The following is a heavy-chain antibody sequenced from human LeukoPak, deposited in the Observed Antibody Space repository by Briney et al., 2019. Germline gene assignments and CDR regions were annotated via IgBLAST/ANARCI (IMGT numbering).Heavy chain of an antibody. CDR2: INAGNGNT. V-gene: IGHV1-3*01. D-gene: IGHD3-16*01. CDR3: ARGEHMITFGGPNYY. J-gene: IGHJ4*02. CDR1: GYTFTTYT. Sequence: ASVKVSCKASGYTFTTYTIHWVRQAPGHRLEWMGWINAGNGNTKYSQKFQGRVTMTRDTSTSTVYMELSSLRSEDTAVYYCARGEHMITFGGPNYYWGQGTLVTVSS.